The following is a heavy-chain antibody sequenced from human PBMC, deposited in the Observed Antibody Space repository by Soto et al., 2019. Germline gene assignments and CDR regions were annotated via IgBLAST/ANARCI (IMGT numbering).Heavy chain of an antibody. V-gene: IGHV3-53*01. CDR2: IFSGDNT. CDR1: GFTVSGNY. CDR3: ATGLTLPVRPSFDT. D-gene: IGHD2-21*02. Sequence: EVQLVESGGGLIQPGGSLRLSCAASGFTVSGNYIPWVRKAPGKGLEWVSVIFSGDNTYYSDSVKGRFTISRDNSKNTVYLQMNRLRGDDTAVYFCATGLTLPVRPSFDTWGQGTLLTVSS. J-gene: IGHJ5*02.